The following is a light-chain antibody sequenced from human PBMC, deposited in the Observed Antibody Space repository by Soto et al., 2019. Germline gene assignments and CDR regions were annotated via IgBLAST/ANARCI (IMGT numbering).Light chain of an antibody. Sequence: QSALTQPASVSGSPGQSITISCTGTSSDVGGYNSVSWYQQHPAKAPKLMIYDVSNRPSGVSNRFSGSKSGNTAALTISGLQAEDEADYYCSSYSINSLVFGGGTQLTVL. J-gene: IGLJ2*01. V-gene: IGLV2-14*01. CDR2: DVS. CDR1: SSDVGGYNS. CDR3: SSYSINSLV.